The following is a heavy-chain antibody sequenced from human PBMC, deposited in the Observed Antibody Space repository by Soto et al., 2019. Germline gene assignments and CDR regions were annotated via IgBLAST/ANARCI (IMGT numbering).Heavy chain of an antibody. CDR1: GGTFSSYA. D-gene: IGHD6-6*01. CDR2: FIPIFGTA. V-gene: IGHV1-69*01. J-gene: IGHJ6*02. CDR3: ERDSDSERRLICIAARPGVSYVMDV. Sequence: QVQLVQSGDEVKKPGASVNVSCKASGGTFSSYAISWVRQAPGQGLEWMGGFIPIFGTANYAQKFQGRVTITAYESTSTVLMELRSLRSEDTAVYYCERDSDSERRLICIAARPGVSYVMDVWGQGTTVTVSS.